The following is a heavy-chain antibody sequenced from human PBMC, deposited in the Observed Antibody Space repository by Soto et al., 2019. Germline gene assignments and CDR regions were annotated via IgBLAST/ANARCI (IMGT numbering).Heavy chain of an antibody. V-gene: IGHV3-74*01. CDR1: GFTFSSYW. Sequence: GGSLRLSCAASGFTFSSYWMHWVRQAPGKGLVWVSRINSDGSSTSYADSVKGRFTISRDNAKNTLYLQMNSLRAEDTAVYYCAREALKRPRGAFDIWGQGTMVTVSS. CDR2: INSDGSST. D-gene: IGHD3-10*01. CDR3: AREALKRPRGAFDI. J-gene: IGHJ3*02.